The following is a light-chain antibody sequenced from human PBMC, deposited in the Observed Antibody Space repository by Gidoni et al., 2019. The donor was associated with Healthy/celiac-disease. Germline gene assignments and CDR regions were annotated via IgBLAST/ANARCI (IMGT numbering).Light chain of an antibody. J-gene: IGKJ4*01. CDR3: QQDYNLPPLT. CDR1: QSVSSCY. V-gene: IGKV3D-7*01. CDR2: GAS. Sequence: PGERVTLPCRASQSVSSCYLTWYQQKPGQAPRLLIYGASTRATSIPARFSGSGSATDFTLTISSLQPEDFAVYYCQQDYNLPPLTFGGGTKVEIK.